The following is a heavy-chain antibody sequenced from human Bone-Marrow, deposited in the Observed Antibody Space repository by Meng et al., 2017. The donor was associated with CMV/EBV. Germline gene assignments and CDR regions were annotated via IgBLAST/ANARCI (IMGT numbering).Heavy chain of an antibody. V-gene: IGHV4-39*01. J-gene: IGHJ4*02. D-gene: IGHD3-10*01. CDR3: ASLPKDRITMAGFDY. CDR2: IYYSGST. CDR1: GGSISSNSYY. Sequence: GSLRLSCTVSGGSISSNSYYWGWIRQPPGKGLEWIGSIYYSGSTYYNPSLKSRVTISVDTSKNQFSLKLSSVTAADTAVYYCASLPKDRITMAGFDYCGQGTLVTVSS.